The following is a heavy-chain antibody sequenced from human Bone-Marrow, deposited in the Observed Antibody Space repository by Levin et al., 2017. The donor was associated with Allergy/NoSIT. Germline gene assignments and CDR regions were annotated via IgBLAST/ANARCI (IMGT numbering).Heavy chain of an antibody. V-gene: IGHV1-69*13. J-gene: IGHJ4*02. CDR2: IIPIFGTA. CDR1: GGTFSASG. D-gene: IGHD4-23*01. Sequence: ASVKVSCKASGGTFSASGFSWVRQAPGQGLEWIGGIIPIFGTADYAPNFQDRVTITADESTTTSYMDLSSLRSDDTAVYYCASGYGGNSVAYHFDYWGQGTLVTVSS. CDR3: ASGYGGNSVAYHFDY.